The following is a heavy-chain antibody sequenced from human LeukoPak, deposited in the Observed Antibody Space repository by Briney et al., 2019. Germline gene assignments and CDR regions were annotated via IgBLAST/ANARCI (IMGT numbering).Heavy chain of an antibody. J-gene: IGHJ4*02. CDR3: TRWDFLTGSGDY. V-gene: IGHV3-74*01. Sequence: GGSLRLSCAASGFTFSDYWMHWVRQAPGEGLVWVSRIYSDGTTTNDADSVKGRFTISRDNAKNTLYLQMNSLRPEDTGIYYCTRWDFLTGSGDYWGQGTLVTVSS. D-gene: IGHD3-9*01. CDR1: GFTFSDYW. CDR2: IYSDGTTT.